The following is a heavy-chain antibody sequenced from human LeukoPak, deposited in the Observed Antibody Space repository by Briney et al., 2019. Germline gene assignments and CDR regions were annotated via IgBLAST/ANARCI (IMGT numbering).Heavy chain of an antibody. CDR3: ARVGVDSRGSSWYLDY. Sequence: PGRSLRLSCAASGFTFSSYAMHWVRQAPGKGLEWGAVISYDGSNKYYADSVKGRSTISRDNSKNTLYLQMNSLRAEDTAVYYCARVGVDSRGSSWYLDYWGQGTLVTVSS. CDR2: ISYDGSNK. CDR1: GFTFSSYA. V-gene: IGHV3-30*01. D-gene: IGHD6-13*01. J-gene: IGHJ4*02.